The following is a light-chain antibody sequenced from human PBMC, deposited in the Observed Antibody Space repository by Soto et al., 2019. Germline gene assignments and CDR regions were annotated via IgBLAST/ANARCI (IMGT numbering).Light chain of an antibody. Sequence: QSALTQPRSLSGSPRQSVTISCTGSSSDVGRYNYVSWYQQHPGKAPKLIIYDVYKRPSGVPDRFSGSKSGITASLTISGLQAADEADYYCSSYAGSSNVFGTGTKLTVL. CDR1: SSDVGRYNY. J-gene: IGLJ1*01. V-gene: IGLV2-11*01. CDR3: SSYAGSSNV. CDR2: DVY.